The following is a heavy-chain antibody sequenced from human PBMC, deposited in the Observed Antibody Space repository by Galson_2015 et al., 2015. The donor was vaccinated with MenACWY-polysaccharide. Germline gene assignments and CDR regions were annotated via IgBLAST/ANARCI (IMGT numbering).Heavy chain of an antibody. J-gene: IGHJ4*02. CDR3: ATGPSGYYRFDS. D-gene: IGHD3-22*01. Sequence: CAASGFSFRTYSMNWVRQVPGKGLEWASYLSSSSSTIYYADSVKGRFTISRDNAKNSLYLQMNSLRDEDTAVYYCATGPSGYYRFDSWGQGTLVTVSS. CDR1: GFSFRTYS. CDR2: LSSSSSTI. V-gene: IGHV3-48*02.